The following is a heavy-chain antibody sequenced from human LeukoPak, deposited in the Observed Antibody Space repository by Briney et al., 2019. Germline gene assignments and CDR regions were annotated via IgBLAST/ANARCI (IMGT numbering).Heavy chain of an antibody. D-gene: IGHD2-15*01. CDR3: ARGRRNKYCSGGSCYGGYYYYGMDV. CDR2: INHSGST. J-gene: IGHJ6*02. CDR1: GGSFSGYY. V-gene: IGHV4-34*01. Sequence: TSETLSLTCAAYGGSFSGYYWSWIRQPPGKGLEWIGEINHSGSTNYNPSLKSRVTISVDTSKNQFSLKLSSVTAADTAVYYCARGRRNKYCSGGSCYGGYYYYGMDVWGQGTTVTVSS.